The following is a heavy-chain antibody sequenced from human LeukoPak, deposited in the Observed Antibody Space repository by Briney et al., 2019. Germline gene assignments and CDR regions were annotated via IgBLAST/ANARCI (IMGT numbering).Heavy chain of an antibody. J-gene: IGHJ4*02. CDR2: ISNSGSTI. D-gene: IGHD3-10*01. CDR3: ARGQHYYGF. CDR1: GFTFSSYG. Sequence: GGSLRLSCAASGFTFSSYGMHWVRQAPGKGLEWVSYISNSGSTIYYADSVKGRFTISRDNAKNSLYLQMNSLRAEDTAVYYCARGQHYYGFWGQGTLVTVSS. V-gene: IGHV3-48*04.